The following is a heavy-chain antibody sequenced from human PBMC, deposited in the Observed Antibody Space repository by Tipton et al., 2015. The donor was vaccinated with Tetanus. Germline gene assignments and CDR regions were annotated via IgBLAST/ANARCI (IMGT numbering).Heavy chain of an antibody. D-gene: IGHD6-6*01. J-gene: IGHJ1*01. V-gene: IGHV1-46*02. CDR3: AADRDQYSSSYSFLY. Sequence: QLVQSGAEVKKPGASVKVSCKASGFTFNSYYIHWVRQARGQGLEWMGVINPTGAVTKSAQKFQGRVTMTRDTSTSTVYMELSSLTFADPAVFYCAADRDQYSSSYSFLYWGQGTLVTVSS. CDR1: GFTFNSYY. CDR2: INPTGAVT.